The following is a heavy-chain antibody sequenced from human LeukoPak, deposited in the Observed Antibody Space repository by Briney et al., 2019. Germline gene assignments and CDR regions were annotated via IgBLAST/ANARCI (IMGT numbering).Heavy chain of an antibody. CDR1: GYTFTSYG. V-gene: IGHV1-18*01. CDR3: AREGLSPRYCSSTSCYRVYYYYYGMDA. J-gene: IGHJ6*02. D-gene: IGHD2-2*01. Sequence: ASVKVSCKASGYTFTSYGISWVRQAPGQGLEWMGWISAYNGNTNYAQKLQGRVTMTTDTSTSTAYMELRSLRSDDTAVYYCAREGLSPRYCSSTSCYRVYYYYYGMDAWGQGTTVTVSS. CDR2: ISAYNGNT.